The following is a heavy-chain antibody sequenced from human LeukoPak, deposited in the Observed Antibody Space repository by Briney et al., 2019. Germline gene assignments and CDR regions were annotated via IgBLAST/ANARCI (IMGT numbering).Heavy chain of an antibody. V-gene: IGHV1-24*01. Sequence: GASVKVSCKVSGYTLTELSMHWVRQAPGKGLEWMGSFDPKDGETIYAQKFQGRVTMTEDTSTDTAYMELSSLRSEDTAVYYCARDNSVGDIAWWFDPWGQGTLVTVSS. CDR2: FDPKDGET. J-gene: IGHJ5*02. CDR3: ARDNSVGDIAWWFDP. D-gene: IGHD3-16*02. CDR1: GYTLTELS.